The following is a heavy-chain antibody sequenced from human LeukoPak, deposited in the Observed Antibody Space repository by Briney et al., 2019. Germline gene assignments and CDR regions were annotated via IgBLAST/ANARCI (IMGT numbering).Heavy chain of an antibody. CDR1: GGSISSYY. J-gene: IGHJ4*02. Sequence: SETLSLTCTVSGGSISSYYWSWIRQPPGKGLEWIGHIYYTGNTNYNPSFKSRVTISVDTTKDQVSLKLNSVTAADTAVYYCARHRRAGGSCDYWGRGTLVTVSS. D-gene: IGHD2-15*01. V-gene: IGHV4-59*08. CDR2: IYYTGNT. CDR3: ARHRRAGGSCDY.